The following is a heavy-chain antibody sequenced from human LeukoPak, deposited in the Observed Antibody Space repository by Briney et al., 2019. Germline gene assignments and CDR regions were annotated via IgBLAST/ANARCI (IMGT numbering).Heavy chain of an antibody. V-gene: IGHV1-69*05. CDR3: ARDRSPNIVVVVAATSYWYFDL. CDR2: IIPIFGTA. J-gene: IGHJ2*01. CDR1: GGTFSSHA. D-gene: IGHD2-15*01. Sequence: SVKVSCKASGGTFSSHAISWVRQAPGQGLEWMGRIIPIFGTANYAQKFQGRVTITTDESTSTAYMELRSLRSDDTAVYYCARDRSPNIVVVVAATSYWYFDLWGRGTLVTVSS.